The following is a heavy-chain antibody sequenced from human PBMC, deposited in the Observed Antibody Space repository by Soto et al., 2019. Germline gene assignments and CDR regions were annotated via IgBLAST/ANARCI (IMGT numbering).Heavy chain of an antibody. J-gene: IGHJ4*02. D-gene: IGHD3-16*01. Sequence: QVQLVESGGGVVQPGTSLRLSCVGSGFTFRSYVIHWVRQAPGKGLEWVALTSYDGSNNFYGDSVKGRFTISRHNSRNTVELQMASLRFEDTALYYCARWGTTGGLDVWGQGTLVSVSS. CDR2: TSYDGSNN. CDR3: ARWGTTGGLDV. V-gene: IGHV3-33*05. CDR1: GFTFRSYV.